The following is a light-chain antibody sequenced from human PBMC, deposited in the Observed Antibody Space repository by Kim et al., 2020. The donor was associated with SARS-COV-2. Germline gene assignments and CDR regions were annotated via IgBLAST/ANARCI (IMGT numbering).Light chain of an antibody. Sequence: VSPRQTATITCSGDRLGDQYTYWYQQKPGQSPVLVIFQDNKRPSGIPDRFSGSNSGNTATLTISGTQSMDEADYYCQAWASSTVVFGGGTKLTVL. V-gene: IGLV3-1*01. CDR3: QAWASSTVV. CDR2: QDN. CDR1: RLGDQY. J-gene: IGLJ3*02.